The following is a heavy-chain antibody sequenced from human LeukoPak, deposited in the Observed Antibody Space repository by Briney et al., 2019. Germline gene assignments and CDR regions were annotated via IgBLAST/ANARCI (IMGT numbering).Heavy chain of an antibody. CDR1: GYTFTSYG. J-gene: IGHJ5*02. CDR3: ARDIGGSAYNWFDP. CDR2: ISAYNGNT. D-gene: IGHD3-10*01. V-gene: IGHV1-18*01. Sequence: ASVKVSCKASGYTFTSYGISWVRQAPGQGLEWMGWISAYNGNTNYAQKLQGRVTMTTDTSTSTAYMELSSLRSEDTAVYYCARDIGGSAYNWFDPWGQGTLVTVSS.